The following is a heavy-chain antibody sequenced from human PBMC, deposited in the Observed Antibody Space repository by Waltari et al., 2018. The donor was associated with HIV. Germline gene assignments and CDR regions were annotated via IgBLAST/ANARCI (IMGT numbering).Heavy chain of an antibody. CDR1: GYTFPGSF. Sequence: QVQLVQSGAAVRKTGASVKVSCKASGYTFPGSFLHWFSQAPGQGLEWMGWINPNSGGTNYAQKFQDRVTMTRDTSISTAYMELSRLRSDDTAVYYCARDFKGAVTIFGVVHNWFDPWGQGTLVTVSS. J-gene: IGHJ5*02. D-gene: IGHD3-3*01. CDR2: INPNSGGT. V-gene: IGHV1-2*02. CDR3: ARDFKGAVTIFGVVHNWFDP.